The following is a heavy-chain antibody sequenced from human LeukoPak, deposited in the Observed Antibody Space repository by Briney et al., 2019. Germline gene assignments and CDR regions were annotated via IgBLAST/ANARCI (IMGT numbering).Heavy chain of an antibody. D-gene: IGHD2-21*02. J-gene: IGHJ6*03. Sequence: SVKVSCKGSGGTFISYAISWVRQAPGQGLEWMGGIIPIFGTANYAQKFQGRVTITADKSTSTAYMELSSLRSEDTAVYYCARGVVTAILYYYYYMDVWGKGTTVTVSS. V-gene: IGHV1-69*06. CDR3: ARGVVTAILYYYYYMDV. CDR1: GGTFISYA. CDR2: IIPIFGTA.